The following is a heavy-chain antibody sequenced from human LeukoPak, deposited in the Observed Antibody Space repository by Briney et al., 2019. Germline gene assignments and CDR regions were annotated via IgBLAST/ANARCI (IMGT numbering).Heavy chain of an antibody. Sequence: SETLSLTCALYGVALRVDYCGSGSQPPGKGLEWIGEINHSGSTNYNPSLKSRVTISVDTSKNQFSLRLSSVTAADTAVYYCATRPWWLRLGGFDYWGQGTLVTVSS. CDR2: INHSGST. D-gene: IGHD5-12*01. J-gene: IGHJ4*02. CDR3: ATRPWWLRLGGFDY. V-gene: IGHV4-34*01. CDR1: GVALRVDY.